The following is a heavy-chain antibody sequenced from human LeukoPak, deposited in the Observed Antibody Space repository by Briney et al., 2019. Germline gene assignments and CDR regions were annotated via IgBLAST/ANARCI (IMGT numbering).Heavy chain of an antibody. D-gene: IGHD6-6*01. J-gene: IGHJ6*02. V-gene: IGHV5-51*01. CDR3: ARLKGISIAARPIYYYGMDV. Sequence: GESLKISCKGSGYSFTSYWIGWVRQMPGKGLEWMGIIYPGDSDTRYSPSFQGQVTTSADKSISTAYLQWSSLKASDTAMYYCARLKGISIAARPIYYYGMDVWGQGTTVTVPS. CDR1: GYSFTSYW. CDR2: IYPGDSDT.